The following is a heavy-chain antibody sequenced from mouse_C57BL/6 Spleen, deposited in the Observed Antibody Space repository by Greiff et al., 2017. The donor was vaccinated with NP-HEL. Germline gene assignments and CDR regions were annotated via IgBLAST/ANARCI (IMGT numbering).Heavy chain of an antibody. J-gene: IGHJ1*03. Sequence: VQLKESGPGLAKPSQTLSLTCSVTGYSITSDYWNWIRKFPGNKLEYMGYISYSGSTYYNPYLKSRISITRDTSKNPYYLQMNSVTTEDAATYYCARGDYGSSDGYFDVWGTGTTVTVSS. CDR2: ISYSGST. V-gene: IGHV3-8*01. CDR3: ARGDYGSSDGYFDV. CDR1: GYSITSDY. D-gene: IGHD1-1*01.